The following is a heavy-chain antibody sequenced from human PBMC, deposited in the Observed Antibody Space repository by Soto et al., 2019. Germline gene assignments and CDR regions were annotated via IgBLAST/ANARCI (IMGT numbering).Heavy chain of an antibody. CDR3: ARVGSGSYYDFNWFDP. CDR1: GGSISSYY. Sequence: SETLSRTCTFSGGSISSYYWSWIRQPPGKGLEWIGHIYFSGSTNYNPSLKSRVTISIDTSKRQFSLKLRSVTAADTAVYYCARVGSGSYYDFNWFDPWGQGKVVT. CDR2: IYFSGST. J-gene: IGHJ5*02. D-gene: IGHD1-26*01. V-gene: IGHV4-59*01.